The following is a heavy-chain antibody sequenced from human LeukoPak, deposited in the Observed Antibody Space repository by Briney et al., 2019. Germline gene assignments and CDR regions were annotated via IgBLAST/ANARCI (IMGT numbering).Heavy chain of an antibody. J-gene: IGHJ5*02. V-gene: IGHV1-69*13. CDR2: IIPIFGTA. CDR3: ARHWGSWPPYNWFDP. D-gene: IGHD3-16*01. CDR1: GGTFSSYA. Sequence: ASVKVSCKASGGTFSSYAISWVRQAPGQGLEWMGGIIPIFGTANYAQKFQGRVTITADESTSTAYMELSSLRSEDTAVYYCARHWGSWPPYNWFDPWGQGTLVTVSS.